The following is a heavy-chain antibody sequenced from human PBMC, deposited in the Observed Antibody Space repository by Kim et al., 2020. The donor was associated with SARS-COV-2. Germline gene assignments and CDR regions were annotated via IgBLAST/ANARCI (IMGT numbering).Heavy chain of an antibody. CDR3: VRAQTATVWGKYYFDY. V-gene: IGHV3-64D*09. CDR2: ISSEGSST. CDR1: GFTFSSYT. J-gene: IGHJ4*02. Sequence: GGSLRLSCSASGFTFSSYTMHWVRQAPGEGLKYVVAISSEGSSTYYADSLKGRFIISRDNSKNTLYLQMSDLRPEDTAVYYCVRAQTATVWGKYYFDYWGQGALLTVSS. D-gene: IGHD3-16*01.